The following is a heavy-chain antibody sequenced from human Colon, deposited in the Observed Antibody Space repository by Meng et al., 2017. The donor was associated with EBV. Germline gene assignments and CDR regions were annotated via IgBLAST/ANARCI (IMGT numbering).Heavy chain of an antibody. J-gene: IGHJ4*02. Sequence: QLQLQVSGSGLVKPSQTLSLTCVVSGGSISSGVYSWTWIRQPPGKGLEWIGHIFHSGSTYSNPSLKSRVTISVDRSKNQFSLRLSSVTAADTAVYYCAREAQQSGYFDPWGPGTLVTVSS. CDR1: GGSISSGVYS. CDR2: IFHSGST. CDR3: AREAQQSGYFDP. D-gene: IGHD6-13*01. V-gene: IGHV4-30-2*01.